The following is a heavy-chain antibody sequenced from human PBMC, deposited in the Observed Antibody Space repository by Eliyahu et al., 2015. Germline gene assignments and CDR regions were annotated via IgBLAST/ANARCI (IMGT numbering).Heavy chain of an antibody. Sequence: QVQLQESGPGLVKPSETLSLTCTXSGGSISSYYWSWIRQPPGKGLEWIGYIYYSGSTNYNPSLKSRVTISVDTSKNQFSLKLSSVTAADTAVYYCARTSPPAYYFDYWGQGTLVTVSS. CDR1: GGSISSYY. CDR2: IYYSGST. D-gene: IGHD6-6*01. J-gene: IGHJ4*02. CDR3: ARTSPPAYYFDY. V-gene: IGHV4-59*01.